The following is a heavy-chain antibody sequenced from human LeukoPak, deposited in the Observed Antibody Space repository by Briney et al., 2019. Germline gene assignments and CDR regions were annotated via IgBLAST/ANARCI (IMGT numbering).Heavy chain of an antibody. V-gene: IGHV3-33*01. CDR2: IWYDGSNK. CDR1: GFTFSSYG. Sequence: GGSLRLSCAASGFTFSSYGMHWVRQAPGKGLEGVAVIWYDGSNKYYADSVKGRFTISRDNSKNTLYLQMNSLRAEDTAVYYCARSDSSGFDYWGQGTLVTVSS. CDR3: ARSDSSGFDY. D-gene: IGHD3-22*01. J-gene: IGHJ4*02.